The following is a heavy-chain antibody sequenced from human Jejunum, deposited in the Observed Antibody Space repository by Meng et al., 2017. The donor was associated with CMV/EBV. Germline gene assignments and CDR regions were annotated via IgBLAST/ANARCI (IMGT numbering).Heavy chain of an antibody. CDR1: GVSVTTSN. Sequence: LSCAGPGVSVTTSNMTWVRQAPGKGLEWVSAIYSGGRTYYADSVKGRFTISRDNSKNMMYLQMNSLRAEDTAVYYCAKKYTGSFDYWGQGTLVTVSS. CDR3: AKKYTGSFDY. J-gene: IGHJ4*02. D-gene: IGHD1-26*01. CDR2: IYSGGRT. V-gene: IGHV3-53*01.